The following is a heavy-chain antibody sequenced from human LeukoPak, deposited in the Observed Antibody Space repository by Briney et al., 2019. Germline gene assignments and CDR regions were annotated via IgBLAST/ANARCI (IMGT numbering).Heavy chain of an antibody. V-gene: IGHV3-23*01. J-gene: IGHJ4*02. Sequence: GGSLRLSCAASGFTFSSYAMSWVRQAPGKGLEWVSAISGSGGSTYYADSVKGRFTISRDNAKNSLYLQMNSLRAEDTAVYYCAKNYYGSGSYFDYWGQGTLVTVSS. CDR3: AKNYYGSGSYFDY. CDR1: GFTFSSYA. CDR2: ISGSGGST. D-gene: IGHD3-10*01.